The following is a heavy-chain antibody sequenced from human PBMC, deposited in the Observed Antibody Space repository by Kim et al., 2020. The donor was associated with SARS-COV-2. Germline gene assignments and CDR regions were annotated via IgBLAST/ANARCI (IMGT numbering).Heavy chain of an antibody. J-gene: IGHJ6*02. Sequence: GGSLRLSCAASGFTFSSYSMSWVRQAPGKGLEWVSVIYSGGSSTYYADSVKGRFTISRDNSKNTLYLQMNSLRAEDTAVYYCAKDKGPHYDFWSGSLYYYYGMDVWGQATTVTVSS. V-gene: IGHV3-23*03. CDR2: IYSGGSST. CDR3: AKDKGPHYDFWSGSLYYYYGMDV. CDR1: GFTFSSYS. D-gene: IGHD3-3*01.